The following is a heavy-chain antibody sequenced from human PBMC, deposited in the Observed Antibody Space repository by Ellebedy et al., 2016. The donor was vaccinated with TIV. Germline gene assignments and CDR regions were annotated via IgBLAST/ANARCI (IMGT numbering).Heavy chain of an antibody. CDR2: IYSSGST. J-gene: IGHJ3*02. Sequence: SETLSLTXTVSGGSVSRRSYYWGWIRQSPGKGLEWIGYIYSSGSTKYNPSLKSRLTISADTSKKHFSLKLNSATAADTAVYYCTYGVNSDAFDIWGHGTMVTVSS. V-gene: IGHV4-61*03. D-gene: IGHD4-23*01. CDR3: TYGVNSDAFDI. CDR1: GGSVSRRSYY.